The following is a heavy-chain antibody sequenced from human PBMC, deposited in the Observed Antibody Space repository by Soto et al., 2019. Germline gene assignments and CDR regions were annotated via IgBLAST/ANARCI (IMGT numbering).Heavy chain of an antibody. Sequence: EVQLVESGGGLVQPGGSLRLSCAASGFTFSSYWMSWVRQAPGKGLEWVANIKQDGSEKYYVESVKGRFKISRDNDKNSMYLQKNRMRAEDTAVYYSAREKAVATILNPRWAYAFHIWGQGTMVTVTS. CDR2: IKQDGSEK. J-gene: IGHJ3*02. CDR1: GFTFSSYW. CDR3: AREKAVATILNPRWAYAFHI. D-gene: IGHD5-12*01. V-gene: IGHV3-7*01.